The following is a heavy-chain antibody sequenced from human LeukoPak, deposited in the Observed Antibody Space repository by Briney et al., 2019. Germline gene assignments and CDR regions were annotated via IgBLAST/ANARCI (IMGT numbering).Heavy chain of an antibody. CDR1: QFTFSNYA. CDR3: ARGYYDILTGLGY. D-gene: IGHD3-9*01. CDR2: ISATGDNT. J-gene: IGHJ4*02. V-gene: IGHV3-23*01. Sequence: PGGCLRLSCAASQFTFSNYAMNWVRQAPGRGLEWVSGISATGDNTYYADSVKGRFTISRDNPKSTLYLQMNSLRVEDTAIYYCARGYYDILTGLGYWSQGTLVTVSS.